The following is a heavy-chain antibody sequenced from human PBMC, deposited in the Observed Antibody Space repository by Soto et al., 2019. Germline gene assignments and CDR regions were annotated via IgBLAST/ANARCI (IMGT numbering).Heavy chain of an antibody. CDR3: ARAYCSSTICYAGGWYYFDY. CDR2: IIPILGIA. CDR1: GGTFSSYT. D-gene: IGHD2-2*01. Sequence: QVQLVQSGAEVKKPGSSVKVSCKASGGTFSSYTISWVRQAPGQGLEWMGRIIPILGIANYAQKFQGRVTITADKSTSTAYMELSSLRAEDTAVYYCARAYCSSTICYAGGWYYFDYWGQGTLVTVSS. V-gene: IGHV1-69*02. J-gene: IGHJ4*02.